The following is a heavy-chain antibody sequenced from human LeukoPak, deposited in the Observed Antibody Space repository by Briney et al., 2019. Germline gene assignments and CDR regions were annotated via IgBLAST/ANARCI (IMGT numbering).Heavy chain of an antibody. CDR1: GFSLSTSGVG. J-gene: IGHJ5*02. Sequence: SGPTLVKPTQTLTXTCTFSGFSLSTSGVGVGWIRRPPGKALEWLALIYWNDDKRYSPSLKSRLTITKDTSKNQVVLTMTNMDPVDTATYYCAHSQGYSYGPNWFDPWGQGTLVTVSS. CDR3: AHSQGYSYGPNWFDP. D-gene: IGHD5-18*01. V-gene: IGHV2-5*01. CDR2: IYWNDDK.